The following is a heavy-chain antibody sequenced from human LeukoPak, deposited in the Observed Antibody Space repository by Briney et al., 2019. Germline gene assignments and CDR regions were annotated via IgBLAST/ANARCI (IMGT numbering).Heavy chain of an antibody. CDR1: GFAFSSSN. CDR3: ARADYGDYGVDY. CDR2: ITSDAYI. D-gene: IGHD4-17*01. J-gene: IGHJ4*02. V-gene: IGHV3-21*01. Sequence: GGSLRLSCAASGFAFSSSNLNWFRQAPGKGLEWVPSITSDAYIYYAGSLKGRFSISRDNAKNSVSLQMISLRAEDTAVYYCARADYGDYGVDYWGQGALVTVSS.